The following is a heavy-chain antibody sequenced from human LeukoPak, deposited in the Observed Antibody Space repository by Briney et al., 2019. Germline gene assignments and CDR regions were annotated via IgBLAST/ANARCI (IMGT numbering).Heavy chain of an antibody. V-gene: IGHV3-7*03. CDR3: ARDGRVVPAAPGDY. J-gene: IGHJ4*02. Sequence: SVGSLRLSCAASGLTFSSYWMSWVRQAPGKGLGWVANIKQDGSEKYYVDSVKGRFTISRDNAKNSLYLQMNSLRAEDTAVYYCARDGRVVPAAPGDYWGQGTLVTVSS. CDR1: GLTFSSYW. CDR2: IKQDGSEK. D-gene: IGHD2-2*01.